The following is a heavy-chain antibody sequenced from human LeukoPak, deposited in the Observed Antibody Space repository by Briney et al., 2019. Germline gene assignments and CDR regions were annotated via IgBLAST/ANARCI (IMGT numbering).Heavy chain of an antibody. J-gene: IGHJ5*02. Sequence: SETLSLTCAVYGGSFSGYYWSWIRQPPGKGLEWIGEINHSGSTNYNPSLKSRVAISVATSKNQFSLKLSSVTAADTAVYYCARGSVTYYDFWSGSRYNWFDPWGQGTLVTVSS. CDR1: GGSFSGYY. CDR2: INHSGST. CDR3: ARGSVTYYDFWSGSRYNWFDP. D-gene: IGHD3-3*01. V-gene: IGHV4-34*01.